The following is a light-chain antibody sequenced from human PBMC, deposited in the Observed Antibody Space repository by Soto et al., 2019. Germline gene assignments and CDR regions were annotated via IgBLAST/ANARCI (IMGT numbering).Light chain of an antibody. CDR3: LQDYNYPFP. Sequence: AIQMTQSPSSLSASVGDTVTITCRASQGIRVDLGWYQQKPGKAPKLLIYAASTLQSGVPSRFSGSGSGTDFTLTLSSPQPEDFATYYCLQDYNYPFPFRPGTKVDVK. CDR2: AAS. V-gene: IGKV1-6*01. CDR1: QGIRVD. J-gene: IGKJ3*01.